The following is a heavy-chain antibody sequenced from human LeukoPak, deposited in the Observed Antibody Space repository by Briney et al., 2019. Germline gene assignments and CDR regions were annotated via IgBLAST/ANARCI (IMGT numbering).Heavy chain of an antibody. J-gene: IGHJ4*02. CDR3: ARAKEITMVRGLIITFYFNY. CDR2: IYYSGST. CDR1: GASISSGGYS. D-gene: IGHD3-10*01. V-gene: IGHV4-30-2*01. Sequence: SQTLSLTCAVSGASISSGGYSWTWIRQPPGKGLEWIGNIYYSGSTDYNPSLKSRVTMTVDRSKNQFPLNLSSVTAADTAVYYCARAKEITMVRGLIITFYFNYWGQGTLVTVSS.